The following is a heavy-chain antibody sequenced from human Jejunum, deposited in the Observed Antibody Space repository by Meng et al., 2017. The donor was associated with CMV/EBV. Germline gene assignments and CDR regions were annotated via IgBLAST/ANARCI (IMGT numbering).Heavy chain of an antibody. J-gene: IGHJ5*02. CDR2: ISPSGIT. V-gene: IGHV4-34*01. CDR1: DVSSSYYY. Sequence: SLTCAVYDVSSSYYYMSWIRQSPTRGLEWIGEISPSGITNYNPSLKSRVTMSVDTAKSQFSLSLTSVTAADTAVYYCARGVGVDPWGQGTLVTVSS. CDR3: ARGVGVDP.